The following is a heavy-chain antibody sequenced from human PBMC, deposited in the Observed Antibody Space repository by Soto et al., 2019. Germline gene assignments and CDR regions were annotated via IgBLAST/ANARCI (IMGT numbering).Heavy chain of an antibody. Sequence: PGGSLRLSCEASGVSFSSYGMHWVRQAPGRGLEWVAVIAYDGGNKYYRDSVKGRFAISRDNSKSTLYLQINSLRAEDTAVYYCASSLHTYRSGGSCSVRPPPDPWGQGTLVPVS. CDR2: IAYDGGNK. CDR3: ASSLHTYRSGGSCSVRPPPDP. J-gene: IGHJ5*02. CDR1: GVSFSSYG. V-gene: IGHV3-30*03. D-gene: IGHD2-15*01.